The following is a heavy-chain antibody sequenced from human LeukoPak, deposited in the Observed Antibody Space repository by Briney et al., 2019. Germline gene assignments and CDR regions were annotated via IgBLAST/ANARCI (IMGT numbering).Heavy chain of an antibody. J-gene: IGHJ6*02. CDR1: GGSISTYY. CDR3: VRHIYGSYYYGMDV. V-gene: IGHV4-59*08. CDR2: IDYSGST. D-gene: IGHD1-26*01. Sequence: SETLSLTCTVSGGSISTYYWSWIRQPPGKGLEWIGYIDYSGSTNYNPSLKSRISISVDTSKNQFSLKLSSVTAADTAVYYCVRHIYGSYYYGMDVWGQGTTVTVSS.